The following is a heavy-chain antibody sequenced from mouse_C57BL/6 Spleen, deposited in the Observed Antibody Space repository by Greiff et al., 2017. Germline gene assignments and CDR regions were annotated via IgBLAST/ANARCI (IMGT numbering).Heavy chain of an antibody. CDR1: GYTFTDYY. Sequence: QVQLKESGAELVRPGASVKLSCKASGYTFTDYYINWVKQRPGQGLEWIARIYPGSGNTYYNEKFKGKATLTAEKSSSTAYMQLSSLTSEDSAVYFCARSEGAYDGPGGFAYWGQGTLVTVSA. D-gene: IGHD2-3*01. V-gene: IGHV1-76*01. J-gene: IGHJ3*01. CDR3: ARSEGAYDGPGGFAY. CDR2: IYPGSGNT.